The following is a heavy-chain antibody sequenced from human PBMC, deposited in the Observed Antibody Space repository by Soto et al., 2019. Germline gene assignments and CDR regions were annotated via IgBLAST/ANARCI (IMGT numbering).Heavy chain of an antibody. V-gene: IGHV4-59*04. CDR2: MYYTGNK. CDR1: SDSISSYY. J-gene: IGHJ5*02. D-gene: IGHD6-6*01. Sequence: SETLSLTCTVSSDSISSYYWSWIRQPPGKGLEWIGAMYYTGNKNYNPSLESRVTMSVDTSKNQFSLKLSSVTPTDTAVYYCARRSSSSLGSLFDPWGRGILVTVSS. CDR3: ARRSSSSLGSLFDP.